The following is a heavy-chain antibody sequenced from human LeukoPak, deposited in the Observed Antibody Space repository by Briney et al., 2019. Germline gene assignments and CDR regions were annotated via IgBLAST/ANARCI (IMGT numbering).Heavy chain of an antibody. J-gene: IGHJ3*02. CDR3: ARVLLTTDAFDI. CDR1: GFTFSDYY. V-gene: IGHV3-11*05. D-gene: IGHD1-1*01. CDR2: ISSSSYT. Sequence: GGSLRLSCAASGFTFSDYYMSWIRQAPGKGLEWVSYISSSSYTNYADSVKGRFTISRDNAKNSLYLQMNSLRAEDTAVYYCARVLLTTDAFDIWGQGTMVTVSS.